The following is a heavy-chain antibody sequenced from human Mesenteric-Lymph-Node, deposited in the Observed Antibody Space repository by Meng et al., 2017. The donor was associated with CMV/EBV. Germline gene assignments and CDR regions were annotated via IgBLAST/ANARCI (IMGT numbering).Heavy chain of an antibody. Sequence: KAYGYTFTSYAIHWVRQAPGQRLEWMGWINGGNGDTKYSQKFQGRVTITRDTSARTAYMELSRLTSDDTAMYYCARGDSSSWSSAHDYWGQGTLVTVSS. CDR3: ARGDSSSWSSAHDY. D-gene: IGHD6-13*01. CDR2: INGGNGDT. V-gene: IGHV1-3*01. J-gene: IGHJ4*02. CDR1: GYTFTSYA.